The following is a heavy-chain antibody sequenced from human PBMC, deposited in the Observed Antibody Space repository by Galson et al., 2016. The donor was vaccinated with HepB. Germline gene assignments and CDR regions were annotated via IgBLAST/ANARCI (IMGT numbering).Heavy chain of an antibody. J-gene: IGHJ6*02. CDR3: ARVVDDADYDVSYYAMDV. Sequence: SVKVSCQASGYTFTTYGISWGRQAPGQGLEWMGWFSPYNANTTYAQNLQRRVTMTTDTSTSTAYMELRSLRSDDTAVFYRARVVDDADYDVSYYAMDVWGQGTTVTVSS. V-gene: IGHV1-18*01. CDR2: FSPYNANT. CDR1: GYTFTTYG. D-gene: IGHD4-17*01.